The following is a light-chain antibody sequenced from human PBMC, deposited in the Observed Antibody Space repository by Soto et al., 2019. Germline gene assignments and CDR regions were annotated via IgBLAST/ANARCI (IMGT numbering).Light chain of an antibody. CDR1: QSVSSSY. Sequence: EIVLTQSPGTPSLSPGERATLSCRASQSVSSSYLAWYQQKPGQAPRLLIYGASSRAPGIPDRFSGSGSGTDFTLTISRLEPEDFAVYYCQQYGSSRTFGQGTKVDIK. CDR2: GAS. CDR3: QQYGSSRT. J-gene: IGKJ1*01. V-gene: IGKV3-20*01.